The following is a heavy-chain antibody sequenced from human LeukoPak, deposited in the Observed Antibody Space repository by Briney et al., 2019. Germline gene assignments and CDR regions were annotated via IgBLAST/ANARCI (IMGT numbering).Heavy chain of an antibody. CDR3: AMSTRHYYYGMDV. V-gene: IGHV3-30*04. CDR1: GFTFSSYA. CDR2: ISYDGSNK. J-gene: IGHJ6*02. Sequence: GGSLRLSCAASGFTFSSYAMHWVRQAPGKGLEWVAVISYDGSNKYYADSVKGRFTISRDNSKNTLYLQMNSLRAEDTAVYYCAMSTRHYYYGMDVWGQGTTVTVSS.